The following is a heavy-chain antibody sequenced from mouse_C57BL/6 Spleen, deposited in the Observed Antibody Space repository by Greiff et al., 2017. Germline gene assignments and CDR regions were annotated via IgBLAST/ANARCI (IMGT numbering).Heavy chain of an antibody. CDR3: ARGAVVGFGY. V-gene: IGHV3-1*01. D-gene: IGHD1-1*01. J-gene: IGHJ2*01. CDR1: GYSITSGYD. CDR2: ISYIGST. Sequence: EVQLQESGPGMVKPSQSLSLTCTVTGYSITSGYDWHWIRHFPGNKLEWMGYISYIGSTNYNPSLKSRISITHDTSKNHFFLKLNSVTTEDTATYYCARGAVVGFGYWGQGTTLTVSS.